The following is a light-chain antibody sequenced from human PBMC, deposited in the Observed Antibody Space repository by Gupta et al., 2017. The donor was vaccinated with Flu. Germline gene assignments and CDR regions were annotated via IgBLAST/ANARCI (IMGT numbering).Light chain of an antibody. CDR2: DDN. CDR1: NIGSKG. J-gene: IGLJ3*02. V-gene: IGLV3-21*02. CDR3: QVWDSSNDHWV. Sequence: SYVLTQPPSVSVAPGQTASITCGGNNIGSKGVHWYQQRPGQAPVLVVYDDNNRPSGIPERFSGSNSENTATLTISRVEAGDEADYYCQVWDSSNDHWVFGGGTKLTVL.